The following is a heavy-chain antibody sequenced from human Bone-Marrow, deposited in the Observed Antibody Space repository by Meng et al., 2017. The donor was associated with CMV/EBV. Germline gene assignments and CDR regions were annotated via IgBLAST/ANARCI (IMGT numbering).Heavy chain of an antibody. CDR3: AREGYSSS. D-gene: IGHD6-19*01. J-gene: IGHJ4*02. V-gene: IGHV3-11*01. CDR2: IISSDSTI. Sequence: LRLSCAGYGLTCSAYYMSWIRQAPGKGLGWVSYIISSDSTIYYADSVKGRFTISRDNAKNSLYLQMNSLRDEDTAVYYCAREGYSSSWGQGTLVTVSS. CDR1: GLTCSAYY.